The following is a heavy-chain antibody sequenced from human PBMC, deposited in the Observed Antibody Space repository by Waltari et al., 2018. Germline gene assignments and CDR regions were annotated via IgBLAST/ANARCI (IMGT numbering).Heavy chain of an antibody. Sequence: QLQLQESGPGLVKPSETLSLTCTVSGGSISSSSYYWGWIRQPPGKGLEWIGIIYYSGSTYYNPSLKSRVTISVDTSKNQFSLKLSSVTAADTAVYYCVGTHLGVVVPAAMRWYFDLWGRGTLVTVSS. CDR3: VGTHLGVVVPAAMRWYFDL. CDR1: GGSISSSSYY. D-gene: IGHD2-2*01. V-gene: IGHV4-39*01. CDR2: IYYSGST. J-gene: IGHJ2*01.